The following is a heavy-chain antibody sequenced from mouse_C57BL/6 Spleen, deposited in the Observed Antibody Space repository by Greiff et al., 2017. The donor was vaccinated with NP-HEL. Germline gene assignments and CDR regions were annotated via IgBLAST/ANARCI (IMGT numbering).Heavy chain of an antibody. Sequence: VQLQQSGAELVRPGTSVKVSCKASGYAFTNYLIEWVKQRPGQGLEWIGVINPGSGGTNYNEKFKGKATLTADKSSSTAYMQLSSLTSEDSAVYFCATYDYDEETDYWGQGTTLTVSS. J-gene: IGHJ2*01. D-gene: IGHD2-4*01. CDR2: INPGSGGT. CDR1: GYAFTNYL. CDR3: ATYDYDEETDY. V-gene: IGHV1-54*01.